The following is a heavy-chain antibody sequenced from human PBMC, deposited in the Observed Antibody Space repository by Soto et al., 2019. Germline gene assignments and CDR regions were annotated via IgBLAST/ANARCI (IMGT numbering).Heavy chain of an antibody. D-gene: IGHD3-10*01. Sequence: PSETLSLTCTVSGGSISSYYWSWIRQPPGKGLEWIGYIYYSGSTNYNPSIKSRVTISVDTSKNQFSLKLSSVTAADTAVYYRARYGSGSSVWFDPWGQGTLVTVSS. CDR1: GGSISSYY. CDR3: ARYGSGSSVWFDP. J-gene: IGHJ5*02. V-gene: IGHV4-59*01. CDR2: IYYSGST.